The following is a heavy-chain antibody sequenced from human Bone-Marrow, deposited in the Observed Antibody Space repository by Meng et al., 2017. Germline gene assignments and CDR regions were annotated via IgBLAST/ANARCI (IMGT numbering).Heavy chain of an antibody. CDR3: ASWIYSCGWQ. J-gene: IGHJ4*02. CDR1: GGSISSIDW. V-gene: IGHV4/OR15-8*02. CDR2: IYHGGDT. D-gene: IGHD6-19*01. Sequence: QVLVQESGPGLVKPSGTRSLTCVVSGGSISSIDWWIWVRQPPGKGLEWIGEIYHGGDTNYNPSLKSRVTIAIDKSKNQFSLKLSSVTAADTAVYYCASWIYSCGWQWGQGALVTVSS.